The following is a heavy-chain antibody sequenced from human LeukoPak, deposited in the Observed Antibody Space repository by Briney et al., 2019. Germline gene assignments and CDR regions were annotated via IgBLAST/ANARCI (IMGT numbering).Heavy chain of an antibody. V-gene: IGHV5-51*01. CDR3: AGNLYYGSGSYLDWFDP. D-gene: IGHD3-10*01. Sequence: GESLKISCKGSGYSFTSYWIGWVRQVPGKGLEWMGIIYPGDSDTRYSPSFQGQVTISADKSISTAYLQWSSLKASDTAMYYCAGNLYYGSGSYLDWFDPWGQGTLVTVSS. CDR1: GYSFTSYW. CDR2: IYPGDSDT. J-gene: IGHJ5*02.